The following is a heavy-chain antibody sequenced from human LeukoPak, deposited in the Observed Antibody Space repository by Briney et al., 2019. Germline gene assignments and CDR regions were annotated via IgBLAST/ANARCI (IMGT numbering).Heavy chain of an antibody. CDR1: GESFSAYY. CDR3: ARDIGGAGY. Sequence: SETLSLTCAVYGESFSAYYWSWIRQPPGKGLEWIGEINHSGRTIYNPSLTSRVTISVDTSKNQFSLKLNSVTAADTAVYYCARDIGGAGYWDQGTLVTVSS. J-gene: IGHJ4*02. CDR2: INHSGRT. V-gene: IGHV4-34*01. D-gene: IGHD6-19*01.